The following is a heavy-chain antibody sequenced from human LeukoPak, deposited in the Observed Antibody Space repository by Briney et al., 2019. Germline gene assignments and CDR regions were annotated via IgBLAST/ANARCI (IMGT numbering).Heavy chain of an antibody. D-gene: IGHD3-3*01. CDR2: INHSGST. CDR1: GGSFSGYH. Sequence: SETLSLTCAVYGGSFSGYHWSWIRQPPGKGLEWIGEINHSGSTNYNPSLKSRVTISVDTSKNQFSLKLSSVTAADTAVYYCAREFSDFWSGYTYYYYMDVWGKGTTVTVSS. J-gene: IGHJ6*03. V-gene: IGHV4-34*01. CDR3: AREFSDFWSGYTYYYYMDV.